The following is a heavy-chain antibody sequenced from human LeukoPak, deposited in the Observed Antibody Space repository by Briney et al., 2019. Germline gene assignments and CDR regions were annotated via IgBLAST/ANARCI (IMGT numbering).Heavy chain of an antibody. Sequence: PSETLSLTCTVSGGSISSYYWSWIRQPAGKGLEWIGRIYTSGSTNYNPSPKSRVTMSVDTSKNQFSLKLSSVTAADTAVYYCARDGRPIAAAGHYYYGMDVWGQGTTVTVSS. CDR1: GGSISSYY. D-gene: IGHD6-13*01. CDR3: ARDGRPIAAAGHYYYGMDV. V-gene: IGHV4-4*07. J-gene: IGHJ6*02. CDR2: IYTSGST.